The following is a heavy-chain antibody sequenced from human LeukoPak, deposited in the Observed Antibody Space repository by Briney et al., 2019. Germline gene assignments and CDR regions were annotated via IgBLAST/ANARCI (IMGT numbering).Heavy chain of an antibody. D-gene: IGHD5-24*01. J-gene: IGHJ4*02. Sequence: GGSLRLSCAASGFTFSSYWMHRVRQAPGKGLEWVSSISSSSSYIYYADSVKGRFTISRDNAKNSLYLQMNSLRAEDTAVYYCARSRDGNFDYWGQGTLVTVSS. CDR2: ISSSSSYI. V-gene: IGHV3-21*01. CDR1: GFTFSSYW. CDR3: ARSRDGNFDY.